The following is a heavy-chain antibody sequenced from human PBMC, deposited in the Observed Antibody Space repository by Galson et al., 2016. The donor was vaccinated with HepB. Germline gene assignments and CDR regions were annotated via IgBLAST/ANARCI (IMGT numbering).Heavy chain of an antibody. CDR2: VSHSSTYV. V-gene: IGHV3-21*01. CDR1: GFTFDNYT. Sequence: SLRLSCAASGFTFDNYTMNWLRQAPGKGLEWISSVSHSSTYVYYADSVQGRFTISRDNAKNSLYLEMNSLRVEDTAVFYCARSLGWYFDVWGRGIPVTVSS. D-gene: IGHD6-6*01. J-gene: IGHJ2*01. CDR3: ARSLGWYFDV.